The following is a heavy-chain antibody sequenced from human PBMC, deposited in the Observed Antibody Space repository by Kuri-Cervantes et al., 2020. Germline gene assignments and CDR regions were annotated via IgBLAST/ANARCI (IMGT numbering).Heavy chain of an antibody. J-gene: IGHJ6*02. CDR3: ARDCSGGSCFVFGMDV. CDR1: EYTFTGYY. V-gene: IGHV1-2*02. Sequence: ASVKVSCKASEYTFTGYYMRWVRQAPGQGLEWMGWINPNSGGTNYAQKFQGRVTMTRDTSISTAYMELSRLRSDDTAVYYCARDCSGGSCFVFGMDVWGQGTTVTVSS. CDR2: INPNSGGT. D-gene: IGHD2-15*01.